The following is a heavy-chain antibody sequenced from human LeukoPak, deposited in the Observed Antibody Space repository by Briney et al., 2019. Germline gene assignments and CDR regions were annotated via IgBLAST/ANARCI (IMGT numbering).Heavy chain of an antibody. V-gene: IGHV4-39*07. J-gene: IGHJ6*03. D-gene: IGHD4-11*01. CDR3: ARVSSDYSNYEYYYYYMDV. CDR1: GGSISSSSYY. Sequence: SETLSLTCTVSGGSISSSSYYWGSIRQPPGKGLEWIGSIYYSGSTYYNPSLKSRVTISVDTSKNQFSLKLSSVTAADTAVYYCARVSSDYSNYEYYYYYMDVWGKGTTVTVSS. CDR2: IYYSGST.